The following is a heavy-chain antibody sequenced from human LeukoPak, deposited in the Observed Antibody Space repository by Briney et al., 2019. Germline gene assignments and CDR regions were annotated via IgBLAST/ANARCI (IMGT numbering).Heavy chain of an antibody. CDR1: GGSVSSGSYY. V-gene: IGHV4-61*01. CDR2: IYYSGST. CDR3: ARVATMDFDY. D-gene: IGHD3-10*01. J-gene: IGHJ4*02. Sequence: PSETLSLTCTVSGGSVSSGSYYWSWLRQPPGKGLEWIGYIYYSGSTNYNPSLKSRVTISVDTSKNQFSLKLSSVTAADTAVYYCARVATMDFDYWGQGTLVTVSS.